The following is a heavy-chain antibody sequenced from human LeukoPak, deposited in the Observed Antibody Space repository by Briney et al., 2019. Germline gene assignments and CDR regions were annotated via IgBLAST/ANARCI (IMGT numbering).Heavy chain of an antibody. CDR3: ARDRFLRNTVTTRWFDP. CDR1: GGTFSRYA. J-gene: IGHJ5*02. Sequence: ASVKVSCKASGGTFSRYAISWVRQAPGQGLEWMGGITPIFGTANYAQKFQGRVTITTDESTSTAYMELSSLRSEDTAVYYCARDRFLRNTVTTRWFDPWGQGTLVTVSS. D-gene: IGHD4-11*01. CDR2: ITPIFGTA. V-gene: IGHV1-69*05.